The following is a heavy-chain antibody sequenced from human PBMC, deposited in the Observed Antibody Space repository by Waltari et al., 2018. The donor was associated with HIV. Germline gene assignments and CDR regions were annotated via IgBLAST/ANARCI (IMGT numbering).Heavy chain of an antibody. CDR2: IKQDGSEK. V-gene: IGHV3-7*01. CDR3: ARDPGGADAFDF. D-gene: IGHD3-16*01. J-gene: IGHJ3*01. CDR1: GFSFSRYW. Sequence: EVQLVESGGGLVQPVGSLRLSCAVSGFSFSRYWMSWVRQAPGKGLEWVANIKQDGSEKYYVDSVKGRFNISRDNAKNSLYLQMNSLRDEDTAVYYCARDPGGADAFDFWGQGTMVTVSS.